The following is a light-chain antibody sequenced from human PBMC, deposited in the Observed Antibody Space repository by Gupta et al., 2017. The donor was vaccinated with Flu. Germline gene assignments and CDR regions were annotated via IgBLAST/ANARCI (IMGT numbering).Light chain of an antibody. V-gene: IGKV1-5*03. J-gene: IGKJ1*01. CDR2: SAS. Sequence: LEVPESPSPLSASIGDRVTITCRASQIISSWLAWYQQKPGKAPKVLIHSASTLKGGVPSRFSGSGSGTEFTLTVSSLQPDDFATYYCQQYYTYPWTFGQGTKVEIK. CDR1: QIISSW. CDR3: QQYYTYPWT.